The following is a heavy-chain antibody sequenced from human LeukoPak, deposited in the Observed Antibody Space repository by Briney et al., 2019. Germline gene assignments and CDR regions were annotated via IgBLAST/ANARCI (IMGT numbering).Heavy chain of an antibody. J-gene: IGHJ3*02. CDR2: ISYDGSNK. V-gene: IGHV3-30*18. CDR3: AKRLINSRAFDI. D-gene: IGHD2/OR15-2a*01. CDR1: GFTFSSYA. Sequence: GGSLRLSCAASGFTFSSYAMSWVRQAPGKGLEWVAIISYDGSNKYYADSVKGRFTISRDNSKNTLYLQMNSLRAEDTAVYYCAKRLINSRAFDIWGQGTMVSVSS.